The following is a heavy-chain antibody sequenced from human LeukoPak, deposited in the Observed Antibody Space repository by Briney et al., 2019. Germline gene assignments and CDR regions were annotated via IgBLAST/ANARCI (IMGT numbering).Heavy chain of an antibody. D-gene: IGHD4-23*01. V-gene: IGHV4-61*01. CDR1: GGSVSSGSYY. Sequence: PSETLSLTCTVSGGSVSSGSYYWSWIRQPPGKGLEWIGYIYYSGSTNYNPSLKSRVTISVDTSKNQFSLKLSSVTAADTAVYYCARATAVASFDHWGQGTLVTVSS. CDR2: IYYSGST. J-gene: IGHJ4*02. CDR3: ARATAVASFDH.